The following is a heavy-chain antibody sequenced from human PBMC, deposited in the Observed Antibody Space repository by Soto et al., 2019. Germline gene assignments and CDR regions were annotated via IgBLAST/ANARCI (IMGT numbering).Heavy chain of an antibody. D-gene: IGHD4-17*01. CDR1: GFSLSTSGVG. V-gene: IGHV2-5*02. Sequence: QITLKESGPTLVKPTQTLTLNCTFSGFSLSTSGVGGGWIRHPPGKALEWLALIYWDDDKRYSPSLKSRLTITKDNSKNQVVLTKTNMDPGDTATDYCAHRRTPLTTVVTPLEAFDLWGQGTMVNVSS. CDR3: AHRRTPLTTVVTPLEAFDL. J-gene: IGHJ3*01. CDR2: IYWDDDK.